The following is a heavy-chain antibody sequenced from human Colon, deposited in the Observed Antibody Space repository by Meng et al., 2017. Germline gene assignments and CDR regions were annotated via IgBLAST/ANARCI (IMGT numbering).Heavy chain of an antibody. CDR1: GYTFTSSD. V-gene: IGHV1-8*01. Sequence: QVQLVQSGAEVRKTGASVKVTCKASGYTFTSSDINWVRQATGRGLEWLGWMNPNNGNTGSAQKFQGGVSMTRDTSIGTAYMELSGLTSEDTAVYYCARTAMLDSWGQGTLVTVSS. D-gene: IGHD2-2*01. CDR3: ARTAMLDS. J-gene: IGHJ5*01. CDR2: MNPNNGNT.